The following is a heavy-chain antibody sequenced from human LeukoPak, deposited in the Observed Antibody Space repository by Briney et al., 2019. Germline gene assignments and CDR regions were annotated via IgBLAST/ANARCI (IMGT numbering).Heavy chain of an antibody. CDR3: ARVSSYYYDSSGYLDAFDI. CDR1: GFTVSSNY. V-gene: IGHV3-66*01. J-gene: IGHJ3*02. CDR2: IYSGGST. Sequence: GGSLRLSCAASGFTVSSNYMSWARQAPGKGLEWVSVIYSGGSTYYADSVKGRFTISRDNSKNTLYLQMNSLRAEDTAVYYCARVSSYYYDSSGYLDAFDIWGQGTMVTVSS. D-gene: IGHD3-22*01.